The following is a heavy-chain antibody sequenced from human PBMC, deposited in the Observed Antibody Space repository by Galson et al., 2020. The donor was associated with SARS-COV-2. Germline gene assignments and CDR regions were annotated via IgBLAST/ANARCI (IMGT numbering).Heavy chain of an antibody. Sequence: SVKVSCKASGGTFSSYAISWVRQAPGQGLEWMGGIIPIFGTANYAQKFQGRVTITADESTSTAYMELSSLRSEDTAVYYCARELTVVTILGPYGMDVWGQGTTVTVSS. CDR2: IIPIFGTA. J-gene: IGHJ6*02. V-gene: IGHV1-69*13. D-gene: IGHD2-15*01. CDR3: ARELTVVTILGPYGMDV. CDR1: GGTFSSYA.